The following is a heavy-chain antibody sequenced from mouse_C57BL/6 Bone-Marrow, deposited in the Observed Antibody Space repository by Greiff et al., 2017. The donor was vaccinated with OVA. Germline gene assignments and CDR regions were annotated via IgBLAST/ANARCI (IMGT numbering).Heavy chain of an antibody. D-gene: IGHD1-1*01. Sequence: VQLQQSGPVLVKPGASVKMSCKASGYTFTDYYMNWVKQSHGKSLEWIGVINPYNGGTSYNQKFKGKATLTVDKSSSTAYMELNSLTSEDSAVYYGARDNYYGSSYAFDYWGQGTTLTVSS. J-gene: IGHJ2*01. CDR2: INPYNGGT. V-gene: IGHV1-19*01. CDR3: ARDNYYGSSYAFDY. CDR1: GYTFTDYY.